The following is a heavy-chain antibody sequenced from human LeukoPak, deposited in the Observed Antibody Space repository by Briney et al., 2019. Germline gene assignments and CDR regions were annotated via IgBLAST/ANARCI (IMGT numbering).Heavy chain of an antibody. CDR3: ARGVYYGSYYMDV. V-gene: IGHV4-38-2*01. J-gene: IGHJ6*03. CDR1: GGSFSGYY. CDR2: IYHSGST. Sequence: PSETLSLTCAVYGGSFSGYYWGWIRQPPGKGLEWIGSIYHSGSTYYNPSLKSRVTISVDTSKNQFSLKLSSVTAADTAVYYCARGVYYGSYYMDVWGKGTTVTVSS. D-gene: IGHD3-10*01.